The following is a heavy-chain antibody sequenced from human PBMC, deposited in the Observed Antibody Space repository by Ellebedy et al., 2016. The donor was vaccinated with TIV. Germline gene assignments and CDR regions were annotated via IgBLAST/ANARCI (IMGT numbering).Heavy chain of an antibody. CDR2: VDGDGRDTK. V-gene: IGHV3-23*01. CDR1: GFTFSSYA. D-gene: IGHD5-12*01. J-gene: IGHJ4*02. Sequence: PGGSLRLSCSASGFTFSSYAMSWVRQAPGKGLEWVSVVDGDGRDTKFYADSVKGRFTTSRDDYKNTVYLQMNSLRTEDTAVYFCAKSPGVMATIIDYWGQGTLVTVSS. CDR3: AKSPGVMATIIDY.